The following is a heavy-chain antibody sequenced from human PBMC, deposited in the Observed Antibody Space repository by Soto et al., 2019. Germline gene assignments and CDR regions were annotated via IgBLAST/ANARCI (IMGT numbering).Heavy chain of an antibody. CDR3: ARISGRIAAHGYYYGMDV. CDR2: IYPGDSDT. J-gene: IGHJ6*02. Sequence: PGESLKISCKGSGYSFTSYWIGWVRQMPGKGLEWMGIIYPGDSDTRYSPSFQGQVTISADKSISTAYLQWSSLKASDTAMYYCARISGRIAAHGYYYGMDVWGQGTTVTVSS. D-gene: IGHD6-13*01. CDR1: GYSFTSYW. V-gene: IGHV5-51*01.